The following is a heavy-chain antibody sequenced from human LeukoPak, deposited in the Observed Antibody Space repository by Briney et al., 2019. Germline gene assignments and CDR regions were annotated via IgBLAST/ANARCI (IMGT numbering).Heavy chain of an antibody. D-gene: IGHD3-16*01. Sequence: GGSLRLSCTVSGFTFGDNGMSWFRQAPGKGLEWVSGSSSIGGRTYYADSVKGRFTVTRDNSRNTLHLQMNSLRVEDTGVYYCTKDDAWGRFYHWGQGTLVTVSS. V-gene: IGHV3-23*01. CDR2: SSSIGGRT. CDR3: TKDDAWGRFYH. J-gene: IGHJ1*01. CDR1: GFTFGDNG.